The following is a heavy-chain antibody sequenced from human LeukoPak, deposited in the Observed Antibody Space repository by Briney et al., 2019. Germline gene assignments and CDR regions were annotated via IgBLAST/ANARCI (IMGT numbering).Heavy chain of an antibody. CDR1: GGTFSSYA. CDR2: IIPIFGTA. V-gene: IGHV1-69*05. D-gene: IGHD6-19*01. CDR3: ARYSSGWAHWFDP. Sequence: SVKVSCKASGGTFSSYAISWVRQAPGQGLGWMGGIIPIFGTANYAQRFQGRVTITTDESTSTAYMELSSLRSEDTAVYYCARYSSGWAHWFDPWGQGTLVTVSS. J-gene: IGHJ5*02.